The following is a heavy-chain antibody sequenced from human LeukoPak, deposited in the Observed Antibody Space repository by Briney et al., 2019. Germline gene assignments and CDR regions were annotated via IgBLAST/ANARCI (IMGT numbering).Heavy chain of an antibody. CDR2: IYYSGST. J-gene: IGHJ3*02. CDR1: GGSISSSSYY. Sequence: SETLSLTCTVSGGSISSSSYYWGWIRQPPGKGLEWIGSIYYSGSTYYNPYLKSRVTISVDTSKNQFSLKLSSVTAADTAVYYCARHKASIVGLDAFDIWGQGTMVTVSA. CDR3: ARHKASIVGLDAFDI. V-gene: IGHV4-39*01. D-gene: IGHD1-26*01.